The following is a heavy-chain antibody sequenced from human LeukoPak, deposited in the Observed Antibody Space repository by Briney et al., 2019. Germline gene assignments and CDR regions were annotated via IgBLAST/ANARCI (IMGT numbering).Heavy chain of an antibody. CDR1: GFTFSSHW. Sequence: GGSLRLSCAASGFTFSSHWMHWVPQPPGRGGVWLLRINGGGSNTTYADSVKGRFSISIDNAKNTLYLKMNSLRAEDTAVYHCARSKSGFSTDAFDIWGQGTMVTVSS. CDR2: INGGGSNT. J-gene: IGHJ3*02. CDR3: ARSKSGFSTDAFDI. D-gene: IGHD3-10*01. V-gene: IGHV3-74*03.